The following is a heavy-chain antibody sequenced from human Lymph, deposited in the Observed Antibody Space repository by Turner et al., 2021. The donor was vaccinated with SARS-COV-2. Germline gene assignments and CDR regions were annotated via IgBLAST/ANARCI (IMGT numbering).Heavy chain of an antibody. V-gene: IGHV3-21*01. CDR3: ARGPPDFPYYFDY. Sequence: EVQLVEAGGGLVKPGGSLRLSCAASGFPFSSYSMNWVRQAPGKGLEWVSSITFTSSYIYYADSLKGRFTISRDNAKNSLYLQMNSLRAEDTAVYYCARGPPDFPYYFDYWGQGTLVTVSS. CDR2: ITFTSSYI. CDR1: GFPFSSYS. J-gene: IGHJ4*02. D-gene: IGHD2-21*02.